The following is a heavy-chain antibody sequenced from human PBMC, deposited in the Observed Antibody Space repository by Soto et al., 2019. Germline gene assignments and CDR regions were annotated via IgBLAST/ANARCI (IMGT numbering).Heavy chain of an antibody. Sequence: QVQLQESGPGLVKPSQTLSLTCTVSGGSISSGDYYWSWIRQPPGKGLEWIGYIYYSGSTYYNPSLKSRVTISVDTSKNQFALKLSSVTAADTAVYYCASSEYYDYVWGRYRYDYWGQGTLVTVSS. CDR2: IYYSGST. J-gene: IGHJ4*02. CDR1: GGSISSGDYY. CDR3: ASSEYYDYVWGRYRYDY. D-gene: IGHD3-16*02. V-gene: IGHV4-30-4*01.